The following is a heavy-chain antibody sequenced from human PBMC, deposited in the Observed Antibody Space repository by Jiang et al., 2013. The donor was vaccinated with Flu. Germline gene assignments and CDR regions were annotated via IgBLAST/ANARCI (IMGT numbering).Heavy chain of an antibody. J-gene: IGHJ6*02. CDR2: IYYSGST. Sequence: GSGLVKPSETLSLTCTVSGGSISSSSYYWGWIRQPPGKGLEWIGSIYYSGSTYYNPSLKSRVTISVDTSKNQFSLKLSSVTAADTAVYYCARRISVRFFFSGMDVWGQGTTVTVSS. D-gene: IGHD3-16*01. CDR1: GGSISSSSYY. V-gene: IGHV4-39*01. CDR3: ARRISVRFFFSGMDV.